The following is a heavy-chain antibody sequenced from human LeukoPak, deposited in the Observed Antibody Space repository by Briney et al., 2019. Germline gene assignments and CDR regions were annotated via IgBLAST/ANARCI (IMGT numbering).Heavy chain of an antibody. V-gene: IGHV3-48*04. CDR2: ISSSGSTI. D-gene: IGHD3-9*01. CDR1: GFTFSSYW. CDR3: ARSPGPKNYDILTGYYTGGINYYYYMDV. Sequence: PGGSLRLSCAASGFTFSSYWMSWVRQAPGKGLEWVSYISSSGSTIYYADSVKGRFTISRDNAKNSLYLQMNSLRAEDTAVYYCARSPGPKNYDILTGYYTGGINYYYYMDVWGKGTTVTVSS. J-gene: IGHJ6*03.